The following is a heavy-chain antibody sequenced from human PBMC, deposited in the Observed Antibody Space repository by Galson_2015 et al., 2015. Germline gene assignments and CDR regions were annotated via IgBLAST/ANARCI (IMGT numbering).Heavy chain of an antibody. CDR3: AKVVTAGGAAFDI. V-gene: IGHV3-23*01. J-gene: IGHJ3*02. CDR2: ISGSGGST. Sequence: SLRLSCAASGFTFSSYAMSWVRQAPGKGLEWVSAISGSGGSTYYADSVKGRFTISRDNSKNTLYLQMNSLRAEDTAVYYCAKVVTAGGAAFDIWGQGTMVTVSS. D-gene: IGHD3-16*01. CDR1: GFTFSSYA.